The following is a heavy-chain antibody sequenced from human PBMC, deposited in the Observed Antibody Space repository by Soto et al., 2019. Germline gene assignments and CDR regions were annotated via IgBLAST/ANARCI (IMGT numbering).Heavy chain of an antibody. V-gene: IGHV1-2*02. D-gene: IGHD6-19*01. CDR2: INPNSGGT. CDR1: GYTFTGYY. J-gene: IGHJ6*02. CDR3: ARETAVAGTIDYYYGMDV. Sequence: GASVKVSCKASGYTFTGYYMHCVRQAPGQGLEWMGWINPNSGGTNYAQKFQGRVTMTRDTSISTAYMELSRLRSDDTAVYYCARETAVAGTIDYYYGMDVWGQGTTVTVSS.